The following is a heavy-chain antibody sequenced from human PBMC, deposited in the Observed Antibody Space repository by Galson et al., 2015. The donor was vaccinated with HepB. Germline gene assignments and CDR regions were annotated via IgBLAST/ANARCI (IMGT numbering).Heavy chain of an antibody. J-gene: IGHJ6*02. D-gene: IGHD6-19*01. CDR3: ARAILSLRIAVAGPVYGMDV. Sequence: SLRLSCAASGFTVSSNYMSWVRQAPGKGLEWVSVIYSGGSTYYAASVKGRFTISRDNSKNTRYLQMNSLRAEDTAVYYCARAILSLRIAVAGPVYGMDVWGQGTTVTVSS. CDR2: IYSGGST. CDR1: GFTVSSNY. V-gene: IGHV3-66*01.